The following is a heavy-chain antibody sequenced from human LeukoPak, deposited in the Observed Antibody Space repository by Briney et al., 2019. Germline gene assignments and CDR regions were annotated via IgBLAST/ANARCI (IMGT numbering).Heavy chain of an antibody. Sequence: GGSPRLSCAASGFTFSSYGMHWVRQAPGKGLEWVAVIWYDGSNKYYADSVKGRFTISRDNSKNTLYLQMNSLRAEDTAVYYCARDPDQYCSSTSCSYYFDYWGQGTLVTVSS. J-gene: IGHJ4*02. CDR1: GFTFSSYG. D-gene: IGHD2-2*01. CDR3: ARDPDQYCSSTSCSYYFDY. CDR2: IWYDGSNK. V-gene: IGHV3-33*01.